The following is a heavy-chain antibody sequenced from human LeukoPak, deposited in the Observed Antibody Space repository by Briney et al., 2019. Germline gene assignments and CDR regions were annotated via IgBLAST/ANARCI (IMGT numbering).Heavy chain of an antibody. CDR3: ARAYHYPLTQSDY. J-gene: IGHJ4*02. D-gene: IGHD3-22*01. CDR2: MNPNSGNT. V-gene: IGHV1-8*02. Sequence: GASVKVSCKASGYTFTSYDINWVRQATGQGLEWMGWMNPNSGNTGYAQKFQGRVTMTTDTSTSTAYMELRSLRSDDTAVYYCARAYHYPLTQSDYWGQGTLVTVSS. CDR1: GYTFTSYD.